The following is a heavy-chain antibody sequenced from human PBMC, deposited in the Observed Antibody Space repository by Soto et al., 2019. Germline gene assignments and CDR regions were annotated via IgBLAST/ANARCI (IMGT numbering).Heavy chain of an antibody. CDR2: IRSKANSYAT. Sequence: EMQLVESGGGLVQPGGSLKLSCAASGFTFSGSAMHWVRQASGKGLEWVGRIRSKANSYATAYAASVKGRFTISRDDSKNTAYLQMNSLKTEDTAVYYCTRADCSGGSCYYNWGQGTLVTVSS. D-gene: IGHD2-15*01. V-gene: IGHV3-73*02. CDR3: TRADCSGGSCYYN. J-gene: IGHJ4*02. CDR1: GFTFSGSA.